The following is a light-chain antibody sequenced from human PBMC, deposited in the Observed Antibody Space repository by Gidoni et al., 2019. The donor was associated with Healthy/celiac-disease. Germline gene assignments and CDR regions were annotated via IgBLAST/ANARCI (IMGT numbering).Light chain of an antibody. Sequence: DIVMTQPTLSLPVTPGEPASISCRSSQSLMHSNGYNYLDWYLQKPGQSPQLLIYLGSNRASRVPDRFSGSGSGTDFTLKISRVEAEDVGVYYCMQALQTPLTFGVGTKVEIK. CDR2: LGS. CDR3: MQALQTPLT. V-gene: IGKV2-28*01. J-gene: IGKJ4*01. CDR1: QSLMHSNGYNY.